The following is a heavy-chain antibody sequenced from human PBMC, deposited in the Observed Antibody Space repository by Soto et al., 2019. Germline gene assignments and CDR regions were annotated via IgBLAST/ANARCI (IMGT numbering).Heavy chain of an antibody. J-gene: IGHJ5*02. Sequence: ASVKVSCKASGYTFTSYDINWVRQATGQGLEWMGWMNPNSGNTGYAQKFQGRVTMTRNTSISTAYMELSSLRSEDTAVYYCARGAPTRTIFGVVISHYNCFDPWGQGTLVTVSS. D-gene: IGHD3-3*01. CDR1: GYTFTSYD. V-gene: IGHV1-8*01. CDR3: ARGAPTRTIFGVVISHYNCFDP. CDR2: MNPNSGNT.